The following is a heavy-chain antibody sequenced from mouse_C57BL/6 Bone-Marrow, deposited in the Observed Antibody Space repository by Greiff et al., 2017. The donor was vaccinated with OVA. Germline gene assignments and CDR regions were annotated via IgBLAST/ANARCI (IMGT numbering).Heavy chain of an antibody. Sequence: QVQLKQPGAELVKPGASVKLSCKASGYTFTSYWMHWVKQRPGQGLEWIGMIHPNSGSTNYNEKFKSKATLTVDKSSSTAYMQLSSLTSEDSAVYHCARWLLPYYAMDYWGQGTSVTVSS. CDR2: IHPNSGST. J-gene: IGHJ4*01. CDR1: GYTFTSYW. D-gene: IGHD2-3*01. CDR3: ARWLLPYYAMDY. V-gene: IGHV1-64*01.